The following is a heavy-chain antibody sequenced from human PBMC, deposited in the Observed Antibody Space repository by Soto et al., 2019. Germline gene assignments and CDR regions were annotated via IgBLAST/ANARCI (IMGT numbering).Heavy chain of an antibody. Sequence: GESLKISCNGSGYNFTTFCIGWVRQMPGKGLEWMGIIYPGDSETKYSPDFEGQVTISADRSTNTAYLQWRSLRASDTAMYYCARLGFPGAIYFDSWGLGTLVTVSS. CDR3: ARLGFPGAIYFDS. CDR1: GYNFTTFC. J-gene: IGHJ4*02. CDR2: IYPGDSET. V-gene: IGHV5-51*01.